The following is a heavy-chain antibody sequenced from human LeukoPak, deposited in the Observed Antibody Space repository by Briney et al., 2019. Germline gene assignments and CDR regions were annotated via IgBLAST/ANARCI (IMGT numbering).Heavy chain of an antibody. CDR2: IYYSGST. D-gene: IGHD6-13*01. Sequence: SETLSLTCTVSGGSISTFFWSWIRQPPGKGLEWIGYIYYSGSTNYKPSLKSRVTISVDTSKNQFSLKLSSVTAADTAVYYCGGGAAAARDYWGQGTLVAVSS. CDR3: GGGAAAARDY. J-gene: IGHJ4*02. CDR1: GGSISTFF. V-gene: IGHV4-59*12.